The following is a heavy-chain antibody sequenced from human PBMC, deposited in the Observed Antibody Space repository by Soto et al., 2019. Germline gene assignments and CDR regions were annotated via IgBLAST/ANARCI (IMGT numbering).Heavy chain of an antibody. J-gene: IGHJ4*02. CDR2: IYPGDSDT. CDR3: ARLGRITMVRGVPDY. CDR1: GYSFTSYW. V-gene: IGHV5-51*01. D-gene: IGHD3-10*01. Sequence: GESLKISCKGSGYSFTSYWIGWVRQMPGKGLEWMGIIYPGDSDTRYSPSFQGQVTISADKSISTAYLQWSSLKASDTAMYYCARLGRITMVRGVPDYWGQGTLVTVSS.